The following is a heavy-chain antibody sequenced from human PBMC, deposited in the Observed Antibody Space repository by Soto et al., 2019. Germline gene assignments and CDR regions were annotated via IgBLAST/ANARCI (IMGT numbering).Heavy chain of an antibody. V-gene: IGHV3-21*01. CDR2: ISSSSSYI. D-gene: IGHD3-3*01. J-gene: IGHJ4*02. CDR3: ARDRRYYDFWSGYSGYFDY. CDR1: GFTFSSYS. Sequence: PGGSLRLSCAASGFTFSSYSMNWVRQAPGKGLEWVSSISSSSSYIYYADSVKGRFTISRDNAKNSLYLQMNSLRAEDTAVYYCARDRRYYDFWSGYSGYFDYWGQGTLVTVSS.